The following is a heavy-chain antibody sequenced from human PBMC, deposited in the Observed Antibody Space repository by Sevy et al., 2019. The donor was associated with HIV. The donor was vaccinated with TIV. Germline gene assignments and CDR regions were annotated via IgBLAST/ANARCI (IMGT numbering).Heavy chain of an antibody. CDR1: GYTFTGYY. J-gene: IGHJ3*02. CDR3: ARGPMIVVVNDAFDI. V-gene: IGHV1-2*02. D-gene: IGHD3-22*01. CDR2: INPNSGGT. Sequence: ASVKVSCKASGYTFTGYYMHWVRQAPGQGLEWMGWINPNSGGTNYAQKFQGRVTMTRDTSISTAYMERSRLRSDDTAVYYCARGPMIVVVNDAFDIWGQGTMVTVSS.